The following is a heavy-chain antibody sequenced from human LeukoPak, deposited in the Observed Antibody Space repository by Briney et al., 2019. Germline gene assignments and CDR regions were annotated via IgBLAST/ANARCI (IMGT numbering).Heavy chain of an antibody. V-gene: IGHV4-59*01. CDR1: GGSISRYY. Sequence: SETLSLTCTVSGGSISRYYWSWMRQPPGKGLVWIGYIYYSGSTNYNPSLESRVNISVDASKNQFSLKLSSVTAADTAVYYCARAGSSSTSSGFDYWGQGTLVTVSS. J-gene: IGHJ4*02. CDR3: ARAGSSSTSSGFDY. CDR2: IYYSGST. D-gene: IGHD2-2*01.